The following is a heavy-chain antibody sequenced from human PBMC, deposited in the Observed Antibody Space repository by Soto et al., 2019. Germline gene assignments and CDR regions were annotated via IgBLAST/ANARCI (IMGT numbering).Heavy chain of an antibody. CDR1: GGSFSGYY. D-gene: IGHD3-3*01. CDR2: INHSGST. V-gene: IGHV4-34*01. J-gene: IGHJ5*02. CDR3: ARGPLKNYDFWSGTKNWFDP. Sequence: PSETLSLTCAVYGGSFSGYYWSWIRQPPGKGLEWIGEINHSGSTNYNPSLKSRVTISVDTSKYQFSLKLSSVTAADTAVYYCARGPLKNYDFWSGTKNWFDPWGQGTLVTVSS.